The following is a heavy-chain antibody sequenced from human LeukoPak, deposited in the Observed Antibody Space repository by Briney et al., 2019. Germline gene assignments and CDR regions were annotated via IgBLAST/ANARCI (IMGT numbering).Heavy chain of an antibody. Sequence: GGSLRLSCAASGFTFSSYNINWVRQAPGKGLEWVSYISSSSSNIYYADSVKGRFTISRDNAKNTLYLQMNSLRADDTAVYYCARDGDAPMTDFDYWGQGTLVTVSS. D-gene: IGHD2-21*02. V-gene: IGHV3-48*01. CDR3: ARDGDAPMTDFDY. CDR1: GFTFSSYN. CDR2: ISSSSSNI. J-gene: IGHJ4*02.